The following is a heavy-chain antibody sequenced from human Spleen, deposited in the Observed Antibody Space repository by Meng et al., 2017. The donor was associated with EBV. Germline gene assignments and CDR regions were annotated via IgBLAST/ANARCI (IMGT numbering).Heavy chain of an antibody. V-gene: IGHV1-69*01. CDR3: ARESGRGYTPDF. CDR1: GGPFNSDA. J-gene: IGHJ4*02. CDR2: LIPDFGTP. D-gene: IGHD3-10*01. Sequence: QVQLVQSGAGVRKPGSSVKVSCKTSGGPFNSDAISWVRQAPGQGLEWMGGLIPDFGTPDYAPNYQDRVTITGDESMSTAYMELNSLTTEDTAIYYCARESGRGYTPDFWGQGTLVTVSS.